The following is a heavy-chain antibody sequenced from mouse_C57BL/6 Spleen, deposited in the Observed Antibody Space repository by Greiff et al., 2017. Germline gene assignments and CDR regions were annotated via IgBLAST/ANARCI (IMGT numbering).Heavy chain of an antibody. CDR3: ARHGWSAMDY. CDR1: GFTFSSYT. D-gene: IGHD2-3*01. J-gene: IGHJ4*01. Sequence: EVQVVESGGGLVKPGGSLKLSCAASGFTFSSYTMSWVRQTPEKRLEWVATISGGGGNTYYPDSVKGRFTISRDNAKNTLYLQMSSLRSEDTALYYCARHGWSAMDYWGQGTSVTVSS. V-gene: IGHV5-9*01. CDR2: ISGGGGNT.